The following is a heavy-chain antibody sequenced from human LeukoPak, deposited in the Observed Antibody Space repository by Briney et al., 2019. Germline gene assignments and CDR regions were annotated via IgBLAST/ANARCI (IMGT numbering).Heavy chain of an antibody. V-gene: IGHV4-61*02. J-gene: IGHJ5*02. CDR3: ARETGQQLLFSQRFDP. D-gene: IGHD6-13*01. CDR2: IYTSGST. CDR1: GGSISSGSYY. Sequence: NPSETLSLTCTVSGGSISSGSYYWSWIRQPAGKGLEWIGRIYTSGSTNYNPSLKSRVTISVDTSKNQFSLKLSSVTAADTAVYYCARETGQQLLFSQRFDPWGQGTLVTVSS.